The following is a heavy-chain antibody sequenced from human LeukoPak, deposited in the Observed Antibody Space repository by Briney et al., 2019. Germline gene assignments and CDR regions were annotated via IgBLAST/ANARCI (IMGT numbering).Heavy chain of an antibody. V-gene: IGHV3-23*01. D-gene: IGHD3-22*01. CDR1: GFTFSSYA. CDR2: ISGGST. CDR3: ARHLLDDSSGYYEDAFDI. J-gene: IGHJ3*02. Sequence: GGSLRLSCAASGFTFSSYAMSWVRQAPGKGLEWVSAISGGSTYYADSVKGRFTISRDNSKNTLYLQMNSLRAEDTAVYYCARHLLDDSSGYYEDAFDIWGQGTMVTVSS.